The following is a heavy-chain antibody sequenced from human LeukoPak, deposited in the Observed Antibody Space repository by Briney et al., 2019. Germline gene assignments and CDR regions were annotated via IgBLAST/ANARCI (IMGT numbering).Heavy chain of an antibody. V-gene: IGHV1-2*02. D-gene: IGHD6-13*01. CDR1: GYTFTGYY. Sequence: ASVKVSCKASGYTFTGYYMHWVRQAPGQGLEWMGWINPNSGDTNYAQKFQGRVTMTRDTSISTAYMELSRLRSDDTAVYYCGKNRGGIATTGTFVPWGQGTLVTVSS. CDR3: GKNRGGIATTGTFVP. J-gene: IGHJ5*02. CDR2: INPNSGDT.